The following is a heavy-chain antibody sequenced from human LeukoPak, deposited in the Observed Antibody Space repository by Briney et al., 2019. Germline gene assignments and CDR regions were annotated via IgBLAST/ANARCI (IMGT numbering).Heavy chain of an antibody. CDR3: ARGATIFGVAEEYYFDY. CDR1: GFTVRSNY. CDR2: IYSGGST. V-gene: IGHV3-53*01. Sequence: PGGSLRLFCAASGFTVRSNYMSWVRHAPGDGLEWVSVIYSGGSTYYADSVKGRFTISRDNSKNTLYLQMNSLRAEDTAVYYCARGATIFGVAEEYYFDYWGQGTLVTVSS. D-gene: IGHD3-3*01. J-gene: IGHJ4*02.